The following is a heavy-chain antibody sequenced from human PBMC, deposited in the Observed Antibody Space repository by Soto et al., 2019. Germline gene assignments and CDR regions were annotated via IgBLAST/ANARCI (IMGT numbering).Heavy chain of an antibody. V-gene: IGHV4-39*01. D-gene: IGHD2-8*01. CDR2: ISYSGST. J-gene: IGHJ6*02. CDR1: GGSISSSSYN. CDR3: ARRGYCTNGVCYYGMDV. Sequence: PSETLSLTCTVSGGSISSSSYNWGWIRQPPGKGLEWIGSISYSGSTYYNPSLRSRLTISVDTSKNQFSLKLSSVTAADTAVYYCARRGYCTNGVCYYGMDVWGQGTTVT.